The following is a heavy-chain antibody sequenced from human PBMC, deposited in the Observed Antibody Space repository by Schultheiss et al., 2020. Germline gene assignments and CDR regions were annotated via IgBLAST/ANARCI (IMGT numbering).Heavy chain of an antibody. V-gene: IGHV3-7*03. CDR2: IKEDGSDK. J-gene: IGHJ4*02. CDR3: VRGAGRVSDY. CDR1: EFTFSSYW. Sequence: GGSLRLSCAASEFTFSSYWMTWVRQAPGKGLEWVASIKEDGSDKTYVDSVKGRFTISRDNAKKSLYLEMNSLRVEDTAVYYCVRGAGRVSDYWGQGTLVTVS. D-gene: IGHD3-3*01.